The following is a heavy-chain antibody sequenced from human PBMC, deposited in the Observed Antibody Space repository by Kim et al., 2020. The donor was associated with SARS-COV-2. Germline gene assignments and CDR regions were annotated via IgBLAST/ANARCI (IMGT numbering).Heavy chain of an antibody. V-gene: IGHV3-30*04. CDR2: ISYDGSNK. D-gene: IGHD1-1*01. Sequence: GGSLRLSCAASGFTFSSYAMHWVRQAPGKGLEWVAVISYDGSNKYYADSVKGRFTISRDNSKNTLYLQMNSLRAEDTAVYYCARDSRATGDDYWGQGTLV. J-gene: IGHJ4*02. CDR3: ARDSRATGDDY. CDR1: GFTFSSYA.